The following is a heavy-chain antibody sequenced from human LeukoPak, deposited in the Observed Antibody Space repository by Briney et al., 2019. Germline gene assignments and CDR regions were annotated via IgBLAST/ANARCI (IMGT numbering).Heavy chain of an antibody. CDR3: ASLSEGDY. CDR2: ISYDGSNK. J-gene: IGHJ4*02. V-gene: IGHV3-30-3*01. CDR1: GFTFSSYA. D-gene: IGHD3-16*02. Sequence: GSLRLSCAASGFTFSSYAMHWVRQAPGKGLEWVAVISYDGSNKYYADSVKGRFTISRDNSKNTLYLQMNSLRAEDTAVYYCASLSEGDYWGQGTLVTVSS.